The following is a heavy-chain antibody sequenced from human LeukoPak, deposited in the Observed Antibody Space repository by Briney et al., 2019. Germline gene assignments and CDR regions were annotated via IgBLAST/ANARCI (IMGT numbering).Heavy chain of an antibody. J-gene: IGHJ4*02. V-gene: IGHV4-39*07. D-gene: IGHD6-19*01. CDR1: GGSISSSSYY. CDR2: IYYSGST. CDR3: ARVSRYSSGWTLFDY. Sequence: SETLSLTCTVSGGSISSSSYYWGWIRQPPGKGLEWIGSIYYSGSTYYNPSLKSRVTISVDTSKNQSSLKLSSVTAADTAVYYCARVSRYSSGWTLFDYWGQGTLVTVSS.